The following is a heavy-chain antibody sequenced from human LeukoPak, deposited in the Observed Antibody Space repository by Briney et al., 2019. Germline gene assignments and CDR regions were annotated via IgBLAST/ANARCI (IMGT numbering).Heavy chain of an antibody. CDR2: ISGSGGST. CDR3: AKDRASYDFWSGYYANDI. Sequence: PGGSLRLSCAASGFTFSSYAMSWVRQAPGKGLEWVSAISGSGGSTYYADSVKGRFTISRDNSKNTLYLQMNSLRAEDTAVYYCAKDRASYDFWSGYYANDIWGQETLVTVSS. J-gene: IGHJ4*02. CDR1: GFTFSSYA. D-gene: IGHD3-3*01. V-gene: IGHV3-23*01.